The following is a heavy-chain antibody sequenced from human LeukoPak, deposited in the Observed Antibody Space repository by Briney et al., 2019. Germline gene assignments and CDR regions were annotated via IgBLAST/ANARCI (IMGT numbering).Heavy chain of an antibody. D-gene: IGHD2-2*01. Sequence: GGSLRLSCAASGFTFSSYSMNWVRQAPGKGLEWVSYISSSSTIYYADSVKGRFTISRDNAKNSLYLQMNSLRDEDTAVYYCARDCSSTSCYFVGDYWGQGTLVTVSS. CDR3: ARDCSSTSCYFVGDY. CDR2: ISSSSTI. CDR1: GFTFSSYS. J-gene: IGHJ4*02. V-gene: IGHV3-48*02.